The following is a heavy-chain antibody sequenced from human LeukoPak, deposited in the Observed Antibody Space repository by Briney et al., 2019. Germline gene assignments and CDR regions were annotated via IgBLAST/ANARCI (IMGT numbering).Heavy chain of an antibody. CDR3: AREYTLYRSGWFLDY. J-gene: IGHJ4*02. V-gene: IGHV4-59*13. CDR2: IYSSGTT. D-gene: IGHD6-19*01. CDR1: GGSTSSYY. Sequence: PSETLSLTCIVSGGSTSSYYRSWIWQPPGKGLEWIGNIYSSGTTNYNPSLKSRVTISMDTSKNQFSLKLSSVTAADTAVYYCAREYTLYRSGWFLDYWGQGTVVTVSS.